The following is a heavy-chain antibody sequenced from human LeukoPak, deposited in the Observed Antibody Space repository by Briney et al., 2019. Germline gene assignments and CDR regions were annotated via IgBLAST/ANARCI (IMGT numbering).Heavy chain of an antibody. J-gene: IGHJ5*02. Sequence: PSETLSLTCAVYGGSFSDYYWSWIRQPPGKGLEWIGEINHSGSTNYNPSLKSRVTISVDTSKNQLSLKLSSVTAADTALYYCARESNYHGSGTGWFDPWGQGTLVTVSS. CDR3: ARESNYHGSGTGWFDP. CDR2: INHSGST. D-gene: IGHD3-10*01. CDR1: GGSFSDYY. V-gene: IGHV4-34*01.